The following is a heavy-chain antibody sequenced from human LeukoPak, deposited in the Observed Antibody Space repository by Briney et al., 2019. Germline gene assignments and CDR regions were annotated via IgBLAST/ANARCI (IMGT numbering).Heavy chain of an antibody. D-gene: IGHD3-3*01. V-gene: IGHV3-21*01. CDR2: ISSSSSYI. Sequence: PGGSLRLSCAASGLTFSSYSMNWVRQAPGKGLEWVSSISSSSSYIYYADSVKGRFTISRDNAKNSLYLQMNSLRAEDTAVYYCARDGRTIFGVVPGGYYYGMDVWGQGTTVTVSS. CDR3: ARDGRTIFGVVPGGYYYGMDV. CDR1: GLTFSSYS. J-gene: IGHJ6*02.